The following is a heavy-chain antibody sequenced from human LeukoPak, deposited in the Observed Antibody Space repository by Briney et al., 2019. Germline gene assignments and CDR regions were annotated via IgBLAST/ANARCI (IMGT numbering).Heavy chain of an antibody. V-gene: IGHV1-2*02. CDR3: ARLPYTMVRGVDDDFDI. D-gene: IGHD3-10*01. CDR2: INPNSGGT. CDR1: GYTFTGYY. Sequence: ASVKVSCKASGYTFTGYYMHWVRQAPGQGLEWMGWINPNSGGTNYAQKFQDRVTMTRDTSISTAYMELSRLRSDDTAVYYCARLPYTMVRGVDDDFDIWGQGTMVTVSS. J-gene: IGHJ3*02.